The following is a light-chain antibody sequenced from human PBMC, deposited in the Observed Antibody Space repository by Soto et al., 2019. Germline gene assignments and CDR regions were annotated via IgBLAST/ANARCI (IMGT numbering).Light chain of an antibody. CDR2: DVS. V-gene: IGLV2-14*03. CDR1: SSDVGAYNY. Sequence: ARTRPASGSGARRRGSSITYKGTSSDVGAYNYVSWYQQHPGKVPKLIIYDVSNRPSGVSNRFSGSKSGNTASLTISGLQAEDEADYHCISPTTRVNHVLGTGTGGTVL. J-gene: IGLJ1*01. CDR3: ISPTTRVNHV.